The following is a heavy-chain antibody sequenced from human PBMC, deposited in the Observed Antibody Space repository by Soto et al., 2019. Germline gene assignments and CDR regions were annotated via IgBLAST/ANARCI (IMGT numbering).Heavy chain of an antibody. CDR3: ARARGSWYGDDDYYFDY. CDR2: IYYSGST. CDR1: GGSISSGGYY. V-gene: IGHV4-31*03. J-gene: IGHJ4*02. D-gene: IGHD5-12*01. Sequence: SETLSLTCTVSGGSISSGGYYWNWIRQHPGKGLEWIGYIYYSGSTYYNPSFKSRVTISVDTSKNQFSLKLSSVTAADTAVYYCARARGSWYGDDDYYFDYWGQGTLVTVSS.